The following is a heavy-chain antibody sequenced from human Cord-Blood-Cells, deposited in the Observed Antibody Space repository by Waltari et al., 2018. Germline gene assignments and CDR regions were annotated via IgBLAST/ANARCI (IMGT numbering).Heavy chain of an antibody. J-gene: IGHJ4*02. CDR1: GFTFSSYG. CDR3: AKEFNQITTPDY. Sequence: QVQLVESGGGVVQPGRSLRLSCAASGFTFSSYGMHWVRQAPGKGLEWVAVISYDGSNKYYADSVKGRFTISRDNPKNTLYLQMNSLRAEDTAVYYCAKEFNQITTPDYWGQGTLVTVSS. D-gene: IGHD3-3*01. V-gene: IGHV3-30*18. CDR2: ISYDGSNK.